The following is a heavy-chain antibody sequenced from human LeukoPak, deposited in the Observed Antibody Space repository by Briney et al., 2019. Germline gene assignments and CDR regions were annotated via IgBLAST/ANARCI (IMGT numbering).Heavy chain of an antibody. CDR3: ARHLRTPDCSSTSCYLFYFDY. V-gene: IGHV4-39*01. Sequence: PSETLSLTCTVSGGSISSSSYYWGWIRQPPGKGLEWIGSIYYSGSTYYNPSLKSRVTISVDTSKNQFSLKLSSVTAADTAVYYCARHLRTPDCSSTSCYLFYFDYWGQGTLVTVSS. CDR1: GGSISSSSYY. D-gene: IGHD2-2*01. CDR2: IYYSGST. J-gene: IGHJ4*02.